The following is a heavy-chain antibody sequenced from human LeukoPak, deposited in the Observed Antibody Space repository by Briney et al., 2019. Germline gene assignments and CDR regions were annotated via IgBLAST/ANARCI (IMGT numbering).Heavy chain of an antibody. V-gene: IGHV1-69*05. CDR3: ARGPYCSSTSCYFDYYYMDV. D-gene: IGHD2-2*01. J-gene: IGHJ6*03. CDR1: GGTFSSYV. CDR2: IIPIFGTA. Sequence: GVSVKVSCKASGGTFSSYVISWVRQAPGQGLEWMGGIIPIFGTANYAQKFQGRVTITTDESTSTAYMELSSLRSEDTAVYYCARGPYCSSTSCYFDYYYMDVWGKGTTVTVSS.